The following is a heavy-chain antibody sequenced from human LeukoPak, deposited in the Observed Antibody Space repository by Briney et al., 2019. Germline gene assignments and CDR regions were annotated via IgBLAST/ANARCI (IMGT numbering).Heavy chain of an antibody. V-gene: IGHV5-51*01. CDR3: ARGGYQTWFDP. D-gene: IGHD2-2*01. CDR2: IYPGDSDT. Sequence: GESLKITCKGSGYGFTNYWIGWVRQMPGKGLEWMGIIYPGDSDTRYSPSFQGQVTFSADKSISTAYLQWSSLKASDTAMYYCARGGYQTWFDPWGQGTLVTVSS. J-gene: IGHJ5*02. CDR1: GYGFTNYW.